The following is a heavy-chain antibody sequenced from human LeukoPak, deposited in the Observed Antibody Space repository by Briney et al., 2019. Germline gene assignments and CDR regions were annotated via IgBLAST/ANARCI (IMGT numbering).Heavy chain of an antibody. CDR3: ARRDESSGYNYFDY. CDR2: IYNSTST. J-gene: IGHJ4*02. CDR1: GGSISGVH. Sequence: SETLSLTCTVSGGSISGVHWSWIRQPPGKGLEWIGYIYNSTSTNYNPSLKSRVTISVDTSKNQFSLKLSSVTAADTAVYYCARRDESSGYNYFDYWGQGTLVTVSS. V-gene: IGHV4-59*01. D-gene: IGHD3-22*01.